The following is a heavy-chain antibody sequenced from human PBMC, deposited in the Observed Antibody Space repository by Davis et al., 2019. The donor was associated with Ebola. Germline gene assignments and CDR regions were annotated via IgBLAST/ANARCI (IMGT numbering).Heavy chain of an antibody. CDR1: GFTFTSSA. Sequence: SVKVSCKASGFTFTSSAVQWVRQARGQRLEWIGWIVVGSGNTNYAQKFQERVTITRDMSTSTAYMELSSLRSEDTAVYYCAAGYYYDSSDPLGAFDIWGQGTMVTVSS. D-gene: IGHD3-22*01. CDR3: AAGYYYDSSDPLGAFDI. CDR2: IVVGSGNT. J-gene: IGHJ3*02. V-gene: IGHV1-58*01.